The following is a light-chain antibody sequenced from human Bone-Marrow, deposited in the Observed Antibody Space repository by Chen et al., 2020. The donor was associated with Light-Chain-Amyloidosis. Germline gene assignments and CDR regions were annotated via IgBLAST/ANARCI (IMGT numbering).Light chain of an antibody. Sequence: QSALTPPPSVSGSPGQSVTISCTGTRSDVDGYNRVSWYHQPPGTAPKVIIFEVSNRHSGVPDRVSGSKSGTAASLTSAWLQAEDEGDYFCSAITVSSTLVVGTGTRVT. J-gene: IGLJ1*01. V-gene: IGLV2-18*02. CDR2: EVS. CDR1: RSDVDGYNR. CDR3: SAITVSSTLV.